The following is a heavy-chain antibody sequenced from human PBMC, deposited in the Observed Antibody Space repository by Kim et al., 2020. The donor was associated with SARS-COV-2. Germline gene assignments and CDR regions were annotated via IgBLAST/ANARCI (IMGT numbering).Heavy chain of an antibody. CDR1: GGTFSSYA. Sequence: SVKVSCKASGGTFSSYAISWVRQAPGQGLEWMGGIIPIFGTPNYAQKFQGRVTVSADESTSTAYMELSSLRSEDTAVYYCARESRVLGYCSSTSCYKYYYYGMDVWGQGTTATVSS. J-gene: IGHJ6*02. CDR3: ARESRVLGYCSSTSCYKYYYYGMDV. CDR2: IIPIFGTP. D-gene: IGHD2-2*02. V-gene: IGHV1-69*13.